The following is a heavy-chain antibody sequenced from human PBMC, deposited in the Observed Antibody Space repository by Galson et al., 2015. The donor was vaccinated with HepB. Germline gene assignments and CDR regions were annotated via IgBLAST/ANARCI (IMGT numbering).Heavy chain of an antibody. CDR2: ISTNSGDT. V-gene: IGHV1-18*01. CDR3: ARDVDHRFDH. J-gene: IGHJ4*02. CDR1: GYSFPSKG. Sequence: VSCKASGYSFPSKGISWVRQAPGQGLEWMGWISTNSGDTNYAQKLQGRVTMTTDTSTSTAYMELRSLRSDDTAVYYCARDVDHRFDHWGQGTLVTVSS.